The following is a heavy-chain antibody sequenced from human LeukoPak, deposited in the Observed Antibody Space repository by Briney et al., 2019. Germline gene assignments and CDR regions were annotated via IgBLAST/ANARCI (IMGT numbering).Heavy chain of an antibody. CDR2: ISGSGGST. V-gene: IGHV3-23*01. D-gene: IGHD3-10*01. Sequence: GGSLRLSCAASGFTFSSYWMHWVRQAPGKGLEWVSAISGSGGSTYYADSVKGRFTISRDNSKNTLYLQMNSLRAEDTAVYYCAKGLYGSGSYFDYWGQGTLVTVSS. CDR3: AKGLYGSGSYFDY. J-gene: IGHJ4*02. CDR1: GFTFSSYW.